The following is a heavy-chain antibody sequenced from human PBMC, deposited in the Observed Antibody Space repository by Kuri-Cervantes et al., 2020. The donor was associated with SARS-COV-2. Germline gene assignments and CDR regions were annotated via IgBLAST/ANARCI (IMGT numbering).Heavy chain of an antibody. CDR2: IKKDGSEK. V-gene: IGHV3-7*01. J-gene: IGHJ3*02. CDR3: AREQWLELDAFYI. CDR1: GFSFSMYW. D-gene: IGHD6-19*01. Sequence: GESLKISCGASGFSFSMYWMSWVRQAPGKGLEWVANIKKDGSEKYYVDSVNGRFTISRDNAKNSLYLQMNSLRAEDTAVYYFAREQWLELDAFYIWGQGTMVTVSS.